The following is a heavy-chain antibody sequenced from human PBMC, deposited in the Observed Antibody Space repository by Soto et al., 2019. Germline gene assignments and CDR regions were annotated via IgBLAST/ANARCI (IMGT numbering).Heavy chain of an antibody. Sequence: EVQLVESGGSVIRPGGSLTLSCAASGFTFDDYAMTWVRQAPGKGLEWVAGVNWNGGITTYADSVKGRFTISRDNAKNALALQMNSLAGEDAAVYYCARAQWAAYYFDYWGQGALVTVSS. V-gene: IGHV3-20*04. J-gene: IGHJ4*02. D-gene: IGHD1-26*01. CDR1: GFTFDDYA. CDR2: VNWNGGIT. CDR3: ARAQWAAYYFDY.